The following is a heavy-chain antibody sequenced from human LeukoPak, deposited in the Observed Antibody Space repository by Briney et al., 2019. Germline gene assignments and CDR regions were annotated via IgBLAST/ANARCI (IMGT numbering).Heavy chain of an antibody. D-gene: IGHD3-22*01. J-gene: IGHJ4*02. CDR3: AKDRLPFDDYDSSGYPEAFDY. V-gene: IGHV3-30-3*01. CDR2: ISYDGSNK. Sequence: PGGSLRLSCAASGFTFSSYAMHWVRQAPGKGLEWVAVISYDGSNKYYADSVKGRFTISRDNSKNTLYLQMNSLRAEDTAVYYCAKDRLPFDDYDSSGYPEAFDYWGQGTLVTVSS. CDR1: GFTFSSYA.